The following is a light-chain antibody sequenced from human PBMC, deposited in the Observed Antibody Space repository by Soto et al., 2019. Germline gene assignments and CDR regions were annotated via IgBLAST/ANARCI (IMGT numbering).Light chain of an antibody. CDR2: HAS. V-gene: IGKV1-5*01. CDR1: HIISSW. J-gene: IGKJ4*01. Sequence: DIQMTQSPSTLSASVGDRVTITCRASHIISSWLAWYQQKPGKAPKLLIYHASSLESGVPSRFSGSGSGTLFTLTISSLQPDDFATYYCQQSYSTPLTFGGGTKVDIK. CDR3: QQSYSTPLT.